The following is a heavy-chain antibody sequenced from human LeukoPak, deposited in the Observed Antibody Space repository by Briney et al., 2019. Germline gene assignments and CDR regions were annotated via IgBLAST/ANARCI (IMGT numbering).Heavy chain of an antibody. V-gene: IGHV7-4-1*02. Sequence: ASVKVSCKASGYTFTSYAMNWVRQAPGQGLEWMGWINTNTGNPTYAQGFTGRFVFSLDTSVSTAYLQISSLKAEDTAVYYCARQYMYGSGWYFRGGWFDPWGQGTLVTVSS. CDR3: ARQYMYGSGWYFRGGWFDP. J-gene: IGHJ5*02. CDR2: INTNTGNP. CDR1: GYTFTSYA. D-gene: IGHD6-19*01.